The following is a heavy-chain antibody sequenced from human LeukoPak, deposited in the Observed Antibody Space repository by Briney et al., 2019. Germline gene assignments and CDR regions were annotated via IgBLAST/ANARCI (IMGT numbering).Heavy chain of an antibody. Sequence: SETLSLTCAVYGGSFSGYYWSWIRQPPGKGLEWIGEINHSGSTNYNPSLKSRVTISVDTSKNQLSLKLSSVTAADTAVYYCARGRGRVVGFGELFFDYWGQGTLVTVSS. D-gene: IGHD3-10*01. CDR2: INHSGST. V-gene: IGHV4-34*01. J-gene: IGHJ4*02. CDR3: ARGRGRVVGFGELFFDY. CDR1: GGSFSGYY.